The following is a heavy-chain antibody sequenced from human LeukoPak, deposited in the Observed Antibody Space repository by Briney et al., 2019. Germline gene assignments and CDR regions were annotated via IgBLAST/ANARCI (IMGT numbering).Heavy chain of an antibody. CDR3: ARGGFFDY. Sequence: PGGSLRLTCSASGFSFSSYAMSWVRQPPGKGLEWVSASSGSGGSTYYADSVQDRFTISRDNSKNTLYLQMNSLRAEDTAVYHCARGGFFDYWGQKTLVTVSS. CDR1: GFSFSSYA. J-gene: IGHJ4*02. V-gene: IGHV3-23*01. CDR2: SSGSGGST. D-gene: IGHD5-12*01.